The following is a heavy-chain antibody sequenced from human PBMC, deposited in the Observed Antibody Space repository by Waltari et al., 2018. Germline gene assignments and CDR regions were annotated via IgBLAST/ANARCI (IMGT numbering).Heavy chain of an antibody. Sequence: QVQLVQSGAEVKKPGASVKVSCKASGYTFTGYYMHWVRQAPGQGLEWMGWINPNSGGTNYAQKFQGRVTMTRDTSISTAYMGLSRMRSDDTAVYYGARGIAARRGYYYGMDVWGQGTTVTVSS. D-gene: IGHD6-6*01. V-gene: IGHV1-2*02. CDR3: ARGIAARRGYYYGMDV. CDR1: GYTFTGYY. J-gene: IGHJ6*02. CDR2: INPNSGGT.